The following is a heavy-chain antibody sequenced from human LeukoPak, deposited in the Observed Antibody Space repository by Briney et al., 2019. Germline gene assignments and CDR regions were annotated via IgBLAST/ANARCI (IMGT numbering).Heavy chain of an antibody. CDR1: GYTFTGYY. J-gene: IGHJ4*02. Sequence: PLASVKLSCEASGYTFTGYYMHWVRQAPGQGLEWMGWKNPNSGRTNYAQKFQGRVTMTGDTSISTAYMELTRLTSDDTAVYYCAGGNYYDSSAYSGVRLFDYWGQGTLVTVPS. CDR3: AGGNYYDSSAYSGVRLFDY. D-gene: IGHD3-22*01. CDR2: KNPNSGRT. V-gene: IGHV1-2*02.